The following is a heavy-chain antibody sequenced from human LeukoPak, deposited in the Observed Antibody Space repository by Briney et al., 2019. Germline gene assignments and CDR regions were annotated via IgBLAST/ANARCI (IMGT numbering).Heavy chain of an antibody. D-gene: IGHD3-22*01. CDR3: ARRGRSSGSAQYYFDY. V-gene: IGHV3-23*01. J-gene: IGHJ4*02. CDR2: ISGSGGNT. Sequence: SGGSLRLSCAASGFTFSTYAMSWVPQAPGKGLDWVSTISGSGGNTYYADSVKGRFTISRDSSKNTLYLQMNSLRAEDTALYYCARRGRSSGSAQYYFDYWGQGALVTVSS. CDR1: GFTFSTYA.